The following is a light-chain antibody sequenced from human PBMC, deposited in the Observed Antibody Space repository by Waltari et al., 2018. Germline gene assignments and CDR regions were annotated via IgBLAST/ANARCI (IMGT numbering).Light chain of an antibody. Sequence: QSALTQPASVSGSPGQSIPISCTGTSSVIGCYNYVSWYQQHPGKAPKLMIFDVSERPSGVSNRFSGSKSGNTASLTISGLQAEDEADYYCNSYAGSSSWVFGGGTKLTVL. V-gene: IGLV2-14*01. CDR3: NSYAGSSSWV. CDR1: SSVIGCYNY. CDR2: DVS. J-gene: IGLJ3*02.